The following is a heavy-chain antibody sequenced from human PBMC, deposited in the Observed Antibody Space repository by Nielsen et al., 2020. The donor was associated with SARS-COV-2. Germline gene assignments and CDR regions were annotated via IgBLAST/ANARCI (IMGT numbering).Heavy chain of an antibody. V-gene: IGHV4-59*08. Sequence: GSLRLSCTVSGGSISTYYWSWIRQSPGKGVKWIAQVSYSGRTDYNPSLSLARRVTISVDTSKNQVSLQLSSVTAADTALYYCARQRGRGWYFDLWGRGTLVTVSS. CDR1: GGSISTYY. CDR3: ARQRGRGWYFDL. J-gene: IGHJ2*01. CDR2: VSYSGRT. D-gene: IGHD3-16*01.